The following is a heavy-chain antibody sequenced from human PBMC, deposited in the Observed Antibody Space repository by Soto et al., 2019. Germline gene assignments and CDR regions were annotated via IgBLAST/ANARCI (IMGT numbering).Heavy chain of an antibody. D-gene: IGHD2-21*02. J-gene: IGHJ4*02. Sequence: QVQLVQSGAEVKKPGSSVKVSCKASGGTFSSYAISWVRQAPGQGLEWMGGIIPIFGTANYAQKFQGRVTITADESTSTAYMELSSLRSEDTAVYYCANVLAYCGGDCYSGSDYWGQGTLVTVSS. V-gene: IGHV1-69*01. CDR2: IIPIFGTA. CDR3: ANVLAYCGGDCYSGSDY. CDR1: GGTFSSYA.